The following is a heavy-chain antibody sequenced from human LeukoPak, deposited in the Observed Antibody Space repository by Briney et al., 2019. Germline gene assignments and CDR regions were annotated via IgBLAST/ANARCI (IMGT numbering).Heavy chain of an antibody. D-gene: IGHD6-13*01. J-gene: IGHJ4*02. V-gene: IGHV3-53*01. CDR1: GFTVSSNY. CDR2: IYSGGST. CDR3: ARGVVFIAAAGGYYFDY. Sequence: GGSLRLSCAASGFTVSSNYMSWVRQAPGKGLEWVSVIYSGGSTYYADSVKGRLTISRDNSKNTLYLQMNSLRAEDTAVYYCARGVVFIAAAGGYYFDYWGQGTLVTVSS.